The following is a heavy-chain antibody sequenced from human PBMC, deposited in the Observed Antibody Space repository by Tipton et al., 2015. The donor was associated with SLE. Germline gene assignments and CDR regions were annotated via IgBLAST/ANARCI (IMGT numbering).Heavy chain of an antibody. V-gene: IGHV4-31*02. D-gene: IGHD3-10*01. J-gene: IGHJ4*02. Sequence: LRLSCTVSVGSLSSGGYFWSWIRPHPGKGLEWIGYIYYSGSTYYNPSLKSRVTISVDTSKNPVSLKLSSVTAADTAVYFCARRGYGSGSVWCQGTLVTVPS. CDR1: VGSLSSGGYF. CDR3: ARRGYGSGSV. CDR2: IYYSGST.